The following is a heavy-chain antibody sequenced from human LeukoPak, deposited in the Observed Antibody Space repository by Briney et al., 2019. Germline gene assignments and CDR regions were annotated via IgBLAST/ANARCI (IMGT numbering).Heavy chain of an antibody. CDR3: ARLYGPIDY. D-gene: IGHD3-10*01. Sequence: PSETLSLTCTVSGYSISSGYYWGWIRQPPGKGLEWIGSIYHSGSTYYNPSLKSRVTISVDTSKNQFSLRLSSVTAADTAVYYCARLYGPIDYWGQGTLVTVSS. J-gene: IGHJ4*02. CDR2: IYHSGST. CDR1: GYSISSGYY. V-gene: IGHV4-38-2*02.